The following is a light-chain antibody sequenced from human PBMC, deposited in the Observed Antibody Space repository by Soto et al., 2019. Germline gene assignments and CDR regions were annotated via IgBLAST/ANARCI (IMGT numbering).Light chain of an antibody. CDR2: DAS. J-gene: IGKJ2*01. V-gene: IGKV3-11*01. CDR3: QQRSNCHPT. Sequence: EIVLTQSPATLSLSPGERATLSCRASQSVSRYLAWYQQKPGQAPRLLIYDASNRATGIPARFSGSGSGTDFTLTISSLEPEDFAVYYCQQRSNCHPTFGQGTKLEIK. CDR1: QSVSRY.